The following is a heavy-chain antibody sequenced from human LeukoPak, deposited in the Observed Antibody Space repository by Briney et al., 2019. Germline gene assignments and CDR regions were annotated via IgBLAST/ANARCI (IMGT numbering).Heavy chain of an antibody. D-gene: IGHD7-27*01. V-gene: IGHV3-21*01. CDR1: GFTFSSYS. Sequence: GGSLRLSCAASGFTFSSYSMNWVRQAPGNGLEWVSSISSSSSYIYYADSVKGRFTISRDNAKNSLYLQMNSLRAEDTAVYYCASRSGDFDYWGQGTLVTVSS. CDR2: ISSSSSYI. CDR3: ASRSGDFDY. J-gene: IGHJ4*02.